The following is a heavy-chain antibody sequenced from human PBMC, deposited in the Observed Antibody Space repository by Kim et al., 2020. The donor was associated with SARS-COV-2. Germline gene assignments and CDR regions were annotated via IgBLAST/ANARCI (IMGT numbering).Heavy chain of an antibody. J-gene: IGHJ4*02. CDR3: VKRPGVTGGGPFDF. Sequence: ADSVTGRFTISRDNSQNTLYLQMNSLRAEDTAVYYCVKRPGVTGGGPFDFWGQGTLVTVSS. V-gene: IGHV3-23*01. D-gene: IGHD5-18*01.